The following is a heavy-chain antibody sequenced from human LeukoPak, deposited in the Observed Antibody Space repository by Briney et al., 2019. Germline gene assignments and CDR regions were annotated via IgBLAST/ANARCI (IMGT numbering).Heavy chain of an antibody. J-gene: IGHJ6*03. D-gene: IGHD5-24*01. CDR2: ISSSGSII. V-gene: IGHV3-11*01. CDR1: GFTSSDYY. Sequence: GGSLRLSCAAPGFTSSDYYMSWVRQAPGKGLEWVSYISSSGSIIYYADSVKGRFTISRDTAQKSLYLHINRLRAENTPLYFCARVPMATYFHYDMDVWGKGTTVTVSS. CDR3: ARVPMATYFHYDMDV.